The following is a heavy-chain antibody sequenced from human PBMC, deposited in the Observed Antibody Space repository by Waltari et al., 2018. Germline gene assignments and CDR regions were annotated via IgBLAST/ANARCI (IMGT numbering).Heavy chain of an antibody. J-gene: IGHJ4*02. CDR1: GFTFSNNW. Sequence: EVQLVESGGGLVQPGGSLRRYCAASGFTFSNNWMTWVRQAPGKGLEWVANINQDGSEKYSVESVKGRFTISRDNAKNSLYLQLNSLRADDTAVYYCTRGGDDSSWYWRNWGQGTLVTVSS. V-gene: IGHV3-7*01. CDR3: TRGGDDSSWYWRN. CDR2: INQDGSEK. D-gene: IGHD6-13*01.